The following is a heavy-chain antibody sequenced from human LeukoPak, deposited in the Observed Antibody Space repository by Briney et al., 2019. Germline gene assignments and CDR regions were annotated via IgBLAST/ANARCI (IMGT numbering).Heavy chain of an antibody. D-gene: IGHD6-6*01. CDR3: AKIRESIWQACFDY. CDR1: GITLSTYG. V-gene: IGHV3-23*01. CDR2: ISGSGDSK. J-gene: IGHJ4*02. Sequence: GSLRLSCAASGITLSTYGMSWVRQAPGKGLEWVSSISGSGDSKYYADSVKGRFTISRDNSKDTLFLHMNSMRDDDTAVYYCAKIRESIWQACFDYWGQGTLVTISS.